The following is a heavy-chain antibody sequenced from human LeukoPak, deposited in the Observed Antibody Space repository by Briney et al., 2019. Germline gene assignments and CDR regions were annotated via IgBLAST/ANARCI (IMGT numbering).Heavy chain of an antibody. Sequence: GGSLRLSCAASGFTFSSYGMHWVRQAPGKGLEWVAVIWYDGSNKYYADSVKGRFTISRDNSKNTLYVQMNSLRAEDTAVYYCAKGYCSSTSCYFHYYGMDVWGQGTTVTVSS. J-gene: IGHJ6*02. D-gene: IGHD2-2*01. CDR1: GFTFSSYG. CDR3: AKGYCSSTSCYFHYYGMDV. V-gene: IGHV3-33*06. CDR2: IWYDGSNK.